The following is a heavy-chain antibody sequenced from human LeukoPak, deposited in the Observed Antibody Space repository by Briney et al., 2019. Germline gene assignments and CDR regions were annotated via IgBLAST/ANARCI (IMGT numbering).Heavy chain of an antibody. Sequence: PGGSLRLSCAASGFTFSSYAMHWVRQAPGKGLEWVAVISYDGSNKYYADSVKGRFTISRDNSKNTLYLQMNSLRAEDTAVYYCARGSTNDYDFWSGYRPERPYYFDYWGQGTLVTVSS. V-gene: IGHV3-30-3*01. CDR2: ISYDGSNK. J-gene: IGHJ4*02. CDR3: ARGSTNDYDFWSGYRPERPYYFDY. D-gene: IGHD3-3*01. CDR1: GFTFSSYA.